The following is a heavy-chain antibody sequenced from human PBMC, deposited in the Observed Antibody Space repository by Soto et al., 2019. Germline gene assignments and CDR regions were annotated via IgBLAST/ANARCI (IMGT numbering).Heavy chain of an antibody. V-gene: IGHV1-18*01. D-gene: IGHD5-18*01. CDR1: GYTFTSYG. CDR3: ARDGYSYGYGFDY. J-gene: IGHJ4*02. CDR2: ISAYNGNT. Sequence: ASVKVSCKASGYTFTSYGISWVRQAPGQGLEWMGWISAYNGNTNYAQKLQGRVTMTTDESTSTAYMELSSLRSDDTAVYYCARDGYSYGYGFDYWGQGTLVTVSS.